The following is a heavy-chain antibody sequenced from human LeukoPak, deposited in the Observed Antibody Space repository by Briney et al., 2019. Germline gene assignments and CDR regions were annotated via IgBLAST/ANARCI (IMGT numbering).Heavy chain of an antibody. J-gene: IGHJ3*02. CDR2: IKSKTEGGTT. D-gene: IGHD2-21*02. CDR1: GFSFRNAW. Sequence: GGSLRLTCAASGFSFRNAWMRWVRQAPGKGLEEGGRIKSKTEGGTTDYAAPVKGRFTISRDDSKNTLYLQMNSLKTEDTAVYYCTTVWNCGGDCSDAFDIWGQGTMVTVSS. V-gene: IGHV3-15*01. CDR3: TTVWNCGGDCSDAFDI.